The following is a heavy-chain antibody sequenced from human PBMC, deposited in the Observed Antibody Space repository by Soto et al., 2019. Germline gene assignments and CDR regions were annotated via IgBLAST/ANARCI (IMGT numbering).Heavy chain of an antibody. CDR3: AKEYCSGGSCYSGAFDI. CDR1: GFTFDDYA. CDR2: ISWNSGSI. Sequence: SLRLSCAASGFTFDDYAMHWVRQAPGKGLEWVSGISWNSGSIGYADSVKGRFTISRDNAKNSLYLQMNSLRAEDTALYYCAKEYCSGGSCYSGAFDIWGQGTMVTVSS. D-gene: IGHD2-15*01. J-gene: IGHJ3*02. V-gene: IGHV3-9*01.